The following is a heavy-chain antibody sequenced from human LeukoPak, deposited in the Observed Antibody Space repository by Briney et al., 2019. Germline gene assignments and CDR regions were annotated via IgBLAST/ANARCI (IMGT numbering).Heavy chain of an antibody. CDR1: GFTFSDYY. Sequence: GGSLRLSCAASGFTFSDYYMSWIRQAPGKGLEWLSYMSRTGSNIYYADSAKGRFTSSRDNAKNSRYVQMNSLRAEDTAVYYCARASSWYGGGFQHWGQGTLVTVSS. D-gene: IGHD6-13*01. CDR2: MSRTGSNI. J-gene: IGHJ1*01. V-gene: IGHV3-11*04. CDR3: ARASSWYGGGFQH.